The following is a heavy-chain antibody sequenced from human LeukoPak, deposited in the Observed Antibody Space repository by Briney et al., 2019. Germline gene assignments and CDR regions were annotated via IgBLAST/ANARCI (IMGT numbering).Heavy chain of an antibody. CDR3: ARAMDPRGWFVP. D-gene: IGHD3-10*01. CDR1: GFTFSSYV. V-gene: IGHV3-30-3*01. J-gene: IGHJ5*02. Sequence: PGRSLRLSCAASGFTFSSYVMHWVRQAPGKGLEWVAVISYDGSNKYYADSVKGRFTISRDNSKNTLYLQMNSLRAEDTAVYYCARAMDPRGWFVPWGQGTLVTVSS. CDR2: ISYDGSNK.